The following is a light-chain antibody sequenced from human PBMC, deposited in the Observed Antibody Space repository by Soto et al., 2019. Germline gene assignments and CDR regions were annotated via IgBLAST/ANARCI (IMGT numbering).Light chain of an antibody. V-gene: IGKV1-33*01. CDR3: QQFKNLPLT. Sequence: DIQMTQSLSSLSASVGDSVTITCQASQDIVNHLNWCQQKPGKAPNLLIYDVSNLETGVPSRFGGGGSGTYFTLTISSLQPEDIATYYCQQFKNLPLTFGGGTKVEIK. CDR2: DVS. J-gene: IGKJ4*01. CDR1: QDIVNH.